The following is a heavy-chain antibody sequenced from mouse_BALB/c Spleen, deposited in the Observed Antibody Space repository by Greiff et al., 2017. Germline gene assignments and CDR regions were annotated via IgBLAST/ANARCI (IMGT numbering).Heavy chain of an antibody. CDR2: ISYSGST. D-gene: IGHD2-14*01. CDR1: GYSITSDYA. J-gene: IGHJ4*01. CDR3: ARYDGMGYAMDY. Sequence: EVKLLESGPGLVKPSQSLSLTCTVTGYSITSDYAWNWIRQFPGNKLEWMGYISYSGSTSYNPSLKSRISITRDTSKNQFFLQLNSVTTEDTATYYCARYDGMGYAMDYWGQGTSVTVSS. V-gene: IGHV3-2*02.